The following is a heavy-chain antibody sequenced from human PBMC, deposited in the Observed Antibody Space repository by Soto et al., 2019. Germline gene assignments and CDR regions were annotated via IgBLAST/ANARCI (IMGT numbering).Heavy chain of an antibody. CDR1: GYTFTSYA. D-gene: IGHD5-18*01. CDR2: INAGNGNT. J-gene: IGHJ6*02. CDR3: TSAPLERGYRYSYGMDV. V-gene: IGHV1-3*01. Sequence: ASVKVSCKASGYTFTSYAMHWVRQAPGQRLEWMGWINAGNGNTKYSQKFQGRVTITRDTSASTAYMELSSLRSEDTAVYYCTSAPLERGYRYSYGMDVWGQGTTVTVSS.